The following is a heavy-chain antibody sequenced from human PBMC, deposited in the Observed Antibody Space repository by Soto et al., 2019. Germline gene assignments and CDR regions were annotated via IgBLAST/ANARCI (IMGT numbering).Heavy chain of an antibody. CDR1: GFTFSSYG. Sequence: GGSLRLSCAASGFTFSSYGMHWVRQAPGKGLEWVAVISYDGSNKYYADSVKGRFTISRDNSKNTLYLQMNSLRAEDTAVYYCANLPSSYSGSYRPEIHFEYWGQGTLVTVSS. CDR2: ISYDGSNK. J-gene: IGHJ4*02. D-gene: IGHD1-26*01. CDR3: ANLPSSYSGSYRPEIHFEY. V-gene: IGHV3-30*18.